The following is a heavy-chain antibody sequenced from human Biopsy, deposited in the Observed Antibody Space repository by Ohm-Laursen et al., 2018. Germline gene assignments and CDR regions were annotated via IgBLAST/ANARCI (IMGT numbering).Heavy chain of an antibody. D-gene: IGHD6-25*01. V-gene: IGHV4-59*01. J-gene: IGHJ4*02. CDR1: GGSISSYQ. CDR3: AREAAIIVPRTRAFDY. Sequence: TLSLTCPVSGGSISSYQWTWIRQPPGKGLEWIGDLYNTGGTNYNPSLKSRVTISVDTSKNQFSLKLRSVTAADTAVNYCAREAAIIVPRTRAFDYWGQGTLVTVSS. CDR2: LYNTGGT.